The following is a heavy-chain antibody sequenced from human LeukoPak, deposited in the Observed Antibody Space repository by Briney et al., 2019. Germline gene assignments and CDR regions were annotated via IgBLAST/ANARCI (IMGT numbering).Heavy chain of an antibody. J-gene: IGHJ4*02. V-gene: IGHV3-48*01. D-gene: IGHD6-13*01. CDR2: ISSSSSTI. CDR1: GFTFSSYA. Sequence: GGSLRLSCAASGFTFSSYALHWVRQAPGKGLEWVSYISSSSSTIYYADSVKGRFTISRDNAKNSLYLQMNSLRAEDTAVYYCARGPYSSSWYGGYWGQGTLVTVSS. CDR3: ARGPYSSSWYGGY.